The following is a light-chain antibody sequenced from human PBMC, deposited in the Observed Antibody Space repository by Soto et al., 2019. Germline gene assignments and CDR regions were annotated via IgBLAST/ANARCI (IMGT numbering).Light chain of an antibody. V-gene: IGLV9-49*01. CDR3: GTDHGSGSNCVYV. Sequence: QPVLTQPASASASLGASVTLTCTLSSDYSNYKVYWYQQRPGKGPRFVMRVGTGGIVGSKGDGIPDRFSVLGSGLTRYLTIKNIQEEEESDYRGGTDHGSGSNCVYVFGTGTKLTVL. CDR1: SDYSNYK. J-gene: IGLJ1*01. CDR2: VGTGGIVG.